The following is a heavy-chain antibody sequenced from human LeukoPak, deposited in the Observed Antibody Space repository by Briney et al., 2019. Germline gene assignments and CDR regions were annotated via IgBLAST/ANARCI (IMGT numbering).Heavy chain of an antibody. Sequence: PGGSLRLSCAASGFTFNNYAMSWVRQAPGKGLEWVSAISSGGGSAYYADSVKGRFTISRDNSKNTLYLQMNSLTAEDTAVYYCASRLPAGLGVDYWGQGNLVTASS. CDR2: ISSGGGSA. V-gene: IGHV3-23*01. J-gene: IGHJ4*02. CDR3: ASRLPAGLGVDY. CDR1: GFTFNNYA. D-gene: IGHD2-2*01.